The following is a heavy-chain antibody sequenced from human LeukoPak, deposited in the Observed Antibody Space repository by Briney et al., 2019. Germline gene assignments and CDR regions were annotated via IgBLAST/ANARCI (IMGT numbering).Heavy chain of an antibody. D-gene: IGHD3-10*01. V-gene: IGHV4-61*01. J-gene: IGHJ4*02. CDR3: ARGSGSGSYYPPYYFDY. CDR1: GGSISSDTYY. Sequence: SETLSLTCSVSGGSISSDTYYWGWIRQPPGKGLEWIGYIYYSGSTNCNPSLKSRVTISVDTSKNQFSLKLSSVTAADTAVYYCARGSGSGSYYPPYYFDYWGQGTLVTVSS. CDR2: IYYSGST.